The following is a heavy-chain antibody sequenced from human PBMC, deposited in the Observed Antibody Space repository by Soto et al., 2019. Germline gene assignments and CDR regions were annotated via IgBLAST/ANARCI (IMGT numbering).Heavy chain of an antibody. CDR1: GFTFSSYG. J-gene: IGHJ2*01. V-gene: IGHV3-30*18. Sequence: QVQLVESGGGVVQPGRSLRLSCAASGFTFSSYGMHWVRQAPGKGLEWVAVISYDGSNKYYADSVKGRFTISRDNSKNTLYLQMNSLRAEDTAVYYCAKVDDYGSGSPPYFDLWGRGTLVTVSS. D-gene: IGHD3-10*01. CDR3: AKVDDYGSGSPPYFDL. CDR2: ISYDGSNK.